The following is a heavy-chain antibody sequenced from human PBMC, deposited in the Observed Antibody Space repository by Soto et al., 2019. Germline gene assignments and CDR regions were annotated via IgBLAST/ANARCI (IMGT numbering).Heavy chain of an antibody. J-gene: IGHJ3*02. V-gene: IGHV3-23*01. CDR2: ISHSGSST. Sequence: ELQVLESGGGLVQPGGSLRLSFAASGFTFSNYAMSWVRQAPGQGLEWVSSISHSGSSTYYADSVKGRFTISRDNSKNTLDLQMSTLRGEDTAVYYCAKVPTGEMGTVFQAFDIWGQGTMVTVSS. CDR1: GFTFSNYA. CDR3: AKVPTGEMGTVFQAFDI. D-gene: IGHD1-1*01.